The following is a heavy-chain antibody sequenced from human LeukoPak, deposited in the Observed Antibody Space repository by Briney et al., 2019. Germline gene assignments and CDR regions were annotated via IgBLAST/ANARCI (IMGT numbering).Heavy chain of an antibody. J-gene: IGHJ4*02. Sequence: RGSLRLSCAASGFTFSKAWMTWVRQAPGKGLEWVGRIKSKTDGGTTDYAAPVKGRFTISRDDSKNTLSLQMNSLKTEDTATYYCTTPKYSGYDFYFWGQGTLVTVSS. D-gene: IGHD5-12*01. V-gene: IGHV3-15*01. CDR2: IKSKTDGGTT. CDR3: TTPKYSGYDFYF. CDR1: GFTFSKAW.